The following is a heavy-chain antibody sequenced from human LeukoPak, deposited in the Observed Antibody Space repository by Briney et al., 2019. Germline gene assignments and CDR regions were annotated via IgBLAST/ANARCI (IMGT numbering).Heavy chain of an antibody. D-gene: IGHD1-26*01. Sequence: KSGGSLRLSCAASGFTFSSFSMNWVRQAPGKGLEWVSSISSSFNYLYSADSVKGRFTISRDNAKNSLYLQMNSLRAEDTAVYYCARPSAYSPDGFDVWGQGTMVTISS. CDR3: ARPSAYSPDGFDV. J-gene: IGHJ3*01. CDR1: GFTFSSFS. CDR2: ISSSFNYL. V-gene: IGHV3-21*01.